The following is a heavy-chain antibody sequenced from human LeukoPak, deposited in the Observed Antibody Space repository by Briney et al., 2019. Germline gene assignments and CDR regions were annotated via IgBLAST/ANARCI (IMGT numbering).Heavy chain of an antibody. V-gene: IGHV1-2*02. Sequence: ASVKVSCKASGYTFTGYYMHWVRQAPGQGLEWMGWINPNSGGTNYAQKFQGRVTMTRDTSISTAYMELSRLRSDDTAVYYCARRGLGTYYYYMDVWGKGTTVTVSS. J-gene: IGHJ6*03. CDR2: INPNSGGT. CDR1: GYTFTGYY. D-gene: IGHD3-10*01. CDR3: ARRGLGTYYYYMDV.